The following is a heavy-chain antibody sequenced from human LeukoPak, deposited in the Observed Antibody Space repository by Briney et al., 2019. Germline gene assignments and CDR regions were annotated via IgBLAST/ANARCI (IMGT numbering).Heavy chain of an antibody. Sequence: PGGSLRLSCSASGFTFSSYAMHWVRQAPGKGLEYVSAISSNGGSTYYADSVKGRFTISRDNSKNTLYLQMSSLRAKDTAVYYCVSGSVDAFDIWGQGTMVTVSS. V-gene: IGHV3-64D*09. D-gene: IGHD3-22*01. J-gene: IGHJ3*02. CDR2: ISSNGGST. CDR3: VSGSVDAFDI. CDR1: GFTFSSYA.